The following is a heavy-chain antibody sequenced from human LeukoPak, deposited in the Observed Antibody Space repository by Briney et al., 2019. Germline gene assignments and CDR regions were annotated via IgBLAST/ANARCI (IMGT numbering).Heavy chain of an antibody. CDR3: ARRGRGGNWFDP. D-gene: IGHD2-15*01. J-gene: IGHJ5*02. Sequence: ASVKVSCKASGYTFTSYDINWARQATGQGLEWMGWMNPNSGNTGYAQKFQGRVTMTRNTSISTAYMELSSLRSEDTAVYYCARRGRGGNWFDPWGQGTLVTVSS. CDR1: GYTFTSYD. CDR2: MNPNSGNT. V-gene: IGHV1-8*01.